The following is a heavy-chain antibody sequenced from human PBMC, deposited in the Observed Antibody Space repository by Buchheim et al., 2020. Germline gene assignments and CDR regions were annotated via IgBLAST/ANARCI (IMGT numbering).Heavy chain of an antibody. D-gene: IGHD6-13*01. V-gene: IGHV3-30*18. Sequence: QVQLVESGGGVVQPGRSLRLSCAASGFTFSSYGMHWVRQAPGKGLEWVAVISYDGSNKYYADSVKGRFTISRDNSKNTLYPQMNSLRAEDTAVYYCAKDLGYSSSWYFDYWGQGTL. CDR3: AKDLGYSSSWYFDY. CDR2: ISYDGSNK. J-gene: IGHJ4*02. CDR1: GFTFSSYG.